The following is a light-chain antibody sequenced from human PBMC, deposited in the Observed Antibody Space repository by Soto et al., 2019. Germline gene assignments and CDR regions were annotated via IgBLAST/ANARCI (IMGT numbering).Light chain of an antibody. Sequence: DIQFTQSASTLSASVGDRVTITCRTSQSISRYLNWYQQKPGKAPKLLIYKAANLADEVPSRFAGSGSGTDFTLTITRLQPDDFATYYCQHYNSFSRTFGQGTKVDI. CDR2: KAA. CDR3: QHYNSFSRT. V-gene: IGKV1-5*03. J-gene: IGKJ1*01. CDR1: QSISRY.